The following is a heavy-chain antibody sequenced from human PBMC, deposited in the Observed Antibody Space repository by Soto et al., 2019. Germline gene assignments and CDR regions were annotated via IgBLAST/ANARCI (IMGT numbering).Heavy chain of an antibody. CDR2: IYYSGST. Sequence: PSETLSLTCTVSGGSISSGGYYWSWIRQHPGKGLEWIGYIYYSGSTYYNPSLKSRVTISVDTSKNQFSLKLSSVTAADTAVYYCARGSYYYDSSGYCDFDYWGQGTLVTVSS. V-gene: IGHV4-31*03. CDR1: GGSISSGGYY. CDR3: ARGSYYYDSSGYCDFDY. J-gene: IGHJ4*02. D-gene: IGHD3-22*01.